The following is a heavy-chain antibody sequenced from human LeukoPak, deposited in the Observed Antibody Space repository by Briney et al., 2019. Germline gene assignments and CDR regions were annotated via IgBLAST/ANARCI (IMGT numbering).Heavy chain of an antibody. V-gene: IGHV1-2*06. CDR2: INPNSGGT. J-gene: IGHJ4*02. CDR3: ATFNYGSGSSLTY. CDR1: GYTFTGYY. Sequence: PRASVKVSCKASGYTFTGYYMHWVRQAPGRGLEWMGRINPNSGGTNYAQKFQVRVTMTRDTSISTAYMELSRLRSDDTAVYYCATFNYGSGSSLTYWGQGTLVTVSS. D-gene: IGHD3-10*01.